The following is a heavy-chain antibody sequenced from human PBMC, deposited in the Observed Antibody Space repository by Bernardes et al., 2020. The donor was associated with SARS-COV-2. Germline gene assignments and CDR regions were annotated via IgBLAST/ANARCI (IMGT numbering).Heavy chain of an antibody. Sequence: GGSLRLSCAASGFTFGDYAMHWVRQAPGTGLAWVSGIGWNSRSMVYADSVKGRFTISRDNAKNSLYLQMNSLRPEDTALYYCTKDIRYESRGSYFDYWGQGTLVTVSS. CDR1: GFTFGDYA. CDR2: IGWNSRSM. D-gene: IGHD3-22*01. V-gene: IGHV3-9*01. CDR3: TKDIRYESRGSYFDY. J-gene: IGHJ4*02.